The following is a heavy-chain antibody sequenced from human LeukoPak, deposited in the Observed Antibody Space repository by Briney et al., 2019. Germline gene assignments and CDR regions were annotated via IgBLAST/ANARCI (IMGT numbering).Heavy chain of an antibody. Sequence: LAGGSLRLSCAASGFTFNSYSMHWVRQAPGKGLEYVSAISSNGGKTHYTNSVKGRFTISRDNSKNTVYLQMGSLSTEDTAVYYCARDTNREQDIWGQGTTVTVSS. CDR3: ARDTNREQDI. CDR2: ISSNGGKT. D-gene: IGHD3-3*01. J-gene: IGHJ6*02. CDR1: GFTFNSYS. V-gene: IGHV3-64*01.